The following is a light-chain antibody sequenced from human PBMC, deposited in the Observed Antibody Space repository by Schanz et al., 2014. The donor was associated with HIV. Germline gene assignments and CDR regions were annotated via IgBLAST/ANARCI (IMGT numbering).Light chain of an antibody. V-gene: IGLV1-51*01. CDR1: SSNIGNEF. CDR3: GTWDASLKAVV. CDR2: DNI. J-gene: IGLJ2*01. Sequence: QSALTQPPSVSAAAGQKVTISCSGSSSNIGNEFVSWYQQLPGTAPKLLIYDNIKRPSGIPDRFSGSKSGTSATLGITGLQTGDEADYYCGTWDASLKAVVFGGGTKLTVL.